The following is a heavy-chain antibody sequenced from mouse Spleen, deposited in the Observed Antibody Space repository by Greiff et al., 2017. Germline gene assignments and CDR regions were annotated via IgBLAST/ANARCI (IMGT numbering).Heavy chain of an antibody. J-gene: IGHJ4*01. CDR1: GYTFTSYG. D-gene: IGHD2-4*01. CDR3: ARFYYDYYYAMDY. Sequence: VQGVESGAELARPGASVKLSCKASGYTFTSYGISWVKQRTGQGLEWIGEIYPRSGNTYYNEKFKGKATLTADKSSSTAYMELRSLTSEDSAVYFCARFYYDYYYAMDYWGQGTSVTVSS. V-gene: IGHV1-81*01. CDR2: IYPRSGNT.